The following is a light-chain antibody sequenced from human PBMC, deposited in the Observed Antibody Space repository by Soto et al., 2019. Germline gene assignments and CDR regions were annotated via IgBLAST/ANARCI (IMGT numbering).Light chain of an antibody. CDR3: QHYGTSPPYT. CDR2: GAS. V-gene: IGKV3-20*01. CDR1: QSVSSSS. J-gene: IGKJ2*01. Sequence: EIVLTQSPGTLSLSPGERATLSCRASQSVSSSSLAWYQQKPGQAPRLLIHGASTRATGIPDRFSGSGSGTDFTLIISRLEPEDVAVYFCQHYGTSPPYTFAQGTKLEIK.